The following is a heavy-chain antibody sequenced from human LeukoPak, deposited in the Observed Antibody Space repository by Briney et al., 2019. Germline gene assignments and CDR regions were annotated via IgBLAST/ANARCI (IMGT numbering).Heavy chain of an antibody. CDR1: GFTFSSYA. CDR3: AKANDLLTGSSSYYYYGMDV. Sequence: GGSLRLSCAASGFTFSSYAMHWVRQAPGKGLEWVAVISYDGSNKYYADSVKGRFTISRDNSKNTLYLQMNSLRAEDRAIYYCAKANDLLTGSSSYYYYGMDVWGQGTTVTVSS. CDR2: ISYDGSNK. V-gene: IGHV3-30-3*01. J-gene: IGHJ6*02. D-gene: IGHD3-9*01.